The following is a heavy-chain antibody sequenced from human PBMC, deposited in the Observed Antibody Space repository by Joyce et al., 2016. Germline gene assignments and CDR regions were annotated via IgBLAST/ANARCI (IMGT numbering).Heavy chain of an antibody. V-gene: IGHV4-34*01. Sequence: QVQLQQWGAGLLKPSETLSLTCAVYGGSFSGYYWSWIRQPPGKGLEWIGEINHSGSTNYNPALKSRVTISVDTSKNQFSLKLSSVTAADTAGYYCARGPRSNWGLVWFDPWGQGTLVTVSS. D-gene: IGHD7-27*01. CDR2: INHSGST. J-gene: IGHJ5*02. CDR3: ARGPRSNWGLVWFDP. CDR1: GGSFSGYY.